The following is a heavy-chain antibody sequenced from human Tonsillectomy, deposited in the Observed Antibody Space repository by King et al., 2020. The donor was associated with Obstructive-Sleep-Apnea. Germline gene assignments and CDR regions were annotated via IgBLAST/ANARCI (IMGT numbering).Heavy chain of an antibody. CDR3: GGFSDTVFQAFDC. J-gene: IGHJ4*02. CDR1: GGSISSGGYS. Sequence: LQLQESGSGLVKPSQTLSLTCAVSGGSISSGGYSWSWIRQPPGKGLEWIGYIYHSGSTFSNPTLKTRLTISVDRSKNQFSLKLSSVTAADTAVYYCGGFSDTVFQAFDCWGQGTLVTVSS. V-gene: IGHV4-30-2*01. CDR2: IYHSGST. D-gene: IGHD5-18*01.